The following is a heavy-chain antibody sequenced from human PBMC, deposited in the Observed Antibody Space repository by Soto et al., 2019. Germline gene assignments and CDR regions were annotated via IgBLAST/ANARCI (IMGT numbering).Heavy chain of an antibody. Sequence: QVQLVESGGGVVQPGRSLRLSCAASGFTFSSYAMHWVRQAPGKGLEWVAVISYDGSNKYYADSVKGRFTISRDNSKNTLYLQMNSLRAEDTAVYYCARDNCSGGSCPHGMDVWGQGTTATVSS. CDR3: ARDNCSGGSCPHGMDV. D-gene: IGHD2-15*01. CDR1: GFTFSSYA. CDR2: ISYDGSNK. V-gene: IGHV3-30-3*01. J-gene: IGHJ6*02.